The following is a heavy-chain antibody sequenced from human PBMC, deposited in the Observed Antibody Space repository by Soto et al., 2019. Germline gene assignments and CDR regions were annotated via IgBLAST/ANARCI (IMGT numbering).Heavy chain of an antibody. CDR2: IYYSGST. D-gene: IGHD3-10*01. V-gene: IGHV4-39*01. CDR1: GGSISSSSYY. J-gene: IGHJ6*03. Sequence: QLQLQESGPGLVKPSETLSLTCTVSGGSISSSSYYWGWIRQPPGKGLEWIGSIYYSGSTYYNPSLKSRVTISVDTSKTQFSLKLSSVTAADTAVYYCARHFYGSGTYYYYMDVWGKGTTVTVSS. CDR3: ARHFYGSGTYYYYMDV.